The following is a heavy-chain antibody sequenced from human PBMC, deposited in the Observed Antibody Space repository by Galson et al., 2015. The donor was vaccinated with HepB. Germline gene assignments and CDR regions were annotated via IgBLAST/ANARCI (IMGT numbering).Heavy chain of an antibody. Sequence: SVKVSCKASGGTFSSYAISWVRQAPGQGLEWMGGIIPIFGIANYAQKFQGRVTITADESTSTACMELSSLRSEDTAVYYCARWGTRGSGSYSIFDYWGQGTLATVSS. J-gene: IGHJ4*02. CDR3: ARWGTRGSGSYSIFDY. D-gene: IGHD3-10*01. V-gene: IGHV1-69*13. CDR2: IIPIFGIA. CDR1: GGTFSSYA.